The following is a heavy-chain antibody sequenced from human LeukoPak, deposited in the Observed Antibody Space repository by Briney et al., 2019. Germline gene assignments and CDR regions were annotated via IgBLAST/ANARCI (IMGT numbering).Heavy chain of an antibody. V-gene: IGHV4-4*07. J-gene: IGHJ4*02. D-gene: IGHD2-2*02. CDR2: IYTSGST. CDR3: ARSRIPSLNFDY. CDR1: GGSISSYY. Sequence: SETLSLTCTVSGGSISSYYWSWIRQPAGKGLEWIGRIYTSGSTNYNPSLKSRVTMSVDTSKNQFSLKLSSVTAADAAVYYCARSRIPSLNFDYWGQGTLVTVSS.